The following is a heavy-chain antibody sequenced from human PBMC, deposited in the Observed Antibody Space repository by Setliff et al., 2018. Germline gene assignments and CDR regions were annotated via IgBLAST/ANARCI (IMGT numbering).Heavy chain of an antibody. D-gene: IGHD6-19*01. V-gene: IGHV4-34*01. CDR2: INHRGST. CDR3: TREFSSSPGH. Sequence: SETLSLTCAAYGGTFSDYHWTWIRQSPEKGLEWIGEINHRGSTNYNPSLKSRVTISIDPSESQFSLRLNSVAAADTAVYYCTREFSSSPGHWGQGILVTVSS. CDR1: GGTFSDYH. J-gene: IGHJ4*02.